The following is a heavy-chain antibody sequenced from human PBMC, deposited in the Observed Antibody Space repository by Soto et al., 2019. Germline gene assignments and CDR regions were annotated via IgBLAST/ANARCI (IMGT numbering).Heavy chain of an antibody. CDR3: ARRRWDTAMAYGMDV. V-gene: IGHV4-39*01. J-gene: IGHJ6*02. CDR1: GGSISSSSYY. CDR2: IYYSGST. Sequence: SETLSLTCTVPGGSISSSSYYWGWIRQPPGKGLEWIGSIYYSGSTYYNPSLKSRVTISVDTSKNQFSLKLSSVTAADTAVYYCARRRWDTAMAYGMDVWGQGTTVTVSS. D-gene: IGHD5-18*01.